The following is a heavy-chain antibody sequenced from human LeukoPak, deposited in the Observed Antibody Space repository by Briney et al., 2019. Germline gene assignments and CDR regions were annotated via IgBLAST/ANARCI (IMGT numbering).Heavy chain of an antibody. J-gene: IGHJ4*02. CDR3: ATGIAAAGLPGY. D-gene: IGHD6-13*01. V-gene: IGHV1-18*01. Sequence: GASVKVSCKASVYTFTSYGISWVRQAPGQGLEWMGWISAYNGNTNYAQKLQGRVTMTTDTSTSTAYMELRSLGSDDTAVYYCATGIAAAGLPGYWGQGTLVTVSS. CDR1: VYTFTSYG. CDR2: ISAYNGNT.